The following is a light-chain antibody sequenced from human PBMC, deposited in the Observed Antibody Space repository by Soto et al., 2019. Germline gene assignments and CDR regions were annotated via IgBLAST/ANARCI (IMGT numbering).Light chain of an antibody. CDR2: GAS. CDR3: QQYDNRRT. Sequence: EIVMAQSPAALSVSPGDRAAFCCRASQSVCTDLAWYRQKSGQAPSLLIYGASARAPGIPARFSGSGSGTEFTLTISSLQSEDFAVYYCQQYDNRRTFGQGTKVDIK. J-gene: IGKJ1*01. V-gene: IGKV3-15*01. CDR1: QSVCTD.